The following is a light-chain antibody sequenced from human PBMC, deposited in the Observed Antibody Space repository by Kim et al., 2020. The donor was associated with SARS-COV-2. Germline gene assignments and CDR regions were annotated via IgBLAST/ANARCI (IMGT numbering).Light chain of an antibody. CDR2: AAS. CDR3: QQGYSTPHT. CDR1: QSISSY. J-gene: IGKJ2*01. Sequence: DIQMTQSPSSLSASVGDRVTITCRASQSISSYLNWYQQKPGKAPKLLIYAASSLQSGVPSRFSGSGSGTDFTLTISRLQPEDFATYYCQQGYSTPHTFGQGTKLEI. V-gene: IGKV1-39*01.